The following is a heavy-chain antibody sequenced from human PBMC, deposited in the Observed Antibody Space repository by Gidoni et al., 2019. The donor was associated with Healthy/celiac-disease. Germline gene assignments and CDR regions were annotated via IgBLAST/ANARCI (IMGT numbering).Heavy chain of an antibody. Sequence: EVQLVESGGGLVQPGGSLSLSCAASGFTFSSYWMSWVRQAPGKGLEWVANIKQDGSEKYYVDSVKGRFTISRDNAKNSLYLQMNSLRAEDTAVYYCARQITGTTGGAFDIWGQGTMVTVSS. CDR1: GFTFSSYW. V-gene: IGHV3-7*03. J-gene: IGHJ3*02. CDR3: ARQITGTTGGAFDI. CDR2: IKQDGSEK. D-gene: IGHD1-20*01.